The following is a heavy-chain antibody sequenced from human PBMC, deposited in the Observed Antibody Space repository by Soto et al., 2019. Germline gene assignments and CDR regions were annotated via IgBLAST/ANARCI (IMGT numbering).Heavy chain of an antibody. V-gene: IGHV1-8*01. CDR1: GYTFTSYD. CDR3: ARGTSSCPWAFDI. Sequence: ASVKVSCKASGYTFTSYDINWVRQATGQGLEWMGWMNPNSGNTGYAQKFQGRVTMTRNTSISTAYMELSSLGSEDTAVYYCARGTSSCPWAFDIWVQGTMVTVSS. J-gene: IGHJ3*02. CDR2: MNPNSGNT. D-gene: IGHD6-13*01.